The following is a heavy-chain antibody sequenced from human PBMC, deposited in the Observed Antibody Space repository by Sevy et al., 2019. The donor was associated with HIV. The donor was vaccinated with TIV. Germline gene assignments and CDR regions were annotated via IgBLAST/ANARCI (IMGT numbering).Heavy chain of an antibody. J-gene: IGHJ6*02. Sequence: GGSLRLSCAASAFTFSDYYMSWIRQAPGKGLQWISYISGSGDTIYYADSVKGRFTISRDNAKNSLYLQMNSLRAEETAVYYCARDHVKDGDLGDYYYYAMDVWGQGTTVTVSS. CDR2: ISGSGDTI. D-gene: IGHD4-17*01. V-gene: IGHV3-11*01. CDR1: AFTFSDYY. CDR3: ARDHVKDGDLGDYYYYAMDV.